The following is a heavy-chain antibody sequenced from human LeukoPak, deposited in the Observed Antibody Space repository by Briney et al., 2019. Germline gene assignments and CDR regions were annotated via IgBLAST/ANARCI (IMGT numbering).Heavy chain of an antibody. J-gene: IGHJ6*02. CDR1: GLTFSIYW. V-gene: IGHV3-7*01. Sequence: GGSLRLSCAASGLTFSIYWMSWVRQAPGKGLEWVANIKQDGSEKYYVDSVKGRFTISRDNAKNSLYLQMNSLRAEDTAVYYCARVQIQLWLGSYYYYYGMDVWGQGTTVTVSS. CDR3: ARVQIQLWLGSYYYYYGMDV. D-gene: IGHD5-18*01. CDR2: IKQDGSEK.